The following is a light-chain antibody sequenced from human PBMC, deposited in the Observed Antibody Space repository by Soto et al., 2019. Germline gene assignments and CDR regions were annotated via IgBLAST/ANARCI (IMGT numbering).Light chain of an antibody. CDR1: NSDVGSYNL. V-gene: IGLV2-23*01. J-gene: IGLJ2*01. Sequence: QSALTQPASVSGSPGQSITISCTGTNSDVGSYNLVSWYQQHPGKAPKLMIYEGSKRPSGVSYRFSGSKSGNTASLTISGLQPEDEADYYCCSYGGSNSLVFGGGTKLTVL. CDR2: EGS. CDR3: CSYGGSNSLV.